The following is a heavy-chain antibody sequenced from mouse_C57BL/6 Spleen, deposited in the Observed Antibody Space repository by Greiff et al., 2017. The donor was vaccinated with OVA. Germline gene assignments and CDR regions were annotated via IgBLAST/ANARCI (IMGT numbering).Heavy chain of an antibody. D-gene: IGHD2-4*01. J-gene: IGHJ2*01. CDR1: GFNIKDYY. Sequence: VQLVESGAELVKPGASVKLSCTASGFNIKDYYMHWVKQRTGQGLEWIGEIYPRSGNTYYNEKFKGKATLTADKSSSTAYMELRSLTSEDSAVYFCAREGIYFEGYWGQGTTLTVSS. CDR2: IYPRSGNT. V-gene: IGHV1-81*01. CDR3: AREGIYFEGY.